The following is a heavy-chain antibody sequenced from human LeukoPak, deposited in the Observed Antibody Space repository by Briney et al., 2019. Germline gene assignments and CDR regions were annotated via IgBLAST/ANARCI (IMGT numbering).Heavy chain of an antibody. CDR2: ISSSSSYI. V-gene: IGHV3-21*04. CDR3: AKVSGYGGTAPFDY. D-gene: IGHD5-12*01. J-gene: IGHJ4*02. Sequence: PGGSLRLSCAASGFTFSSYSMNWVRQAPGKGLEWVSSISSSSSYIYYADSVKGRFTISRDNAKNSLYLQMNSLRAEDTALYYCAKVSGYGGTAPFDYWGQGTLVTVSS. CDR1: GFTFSSYS.